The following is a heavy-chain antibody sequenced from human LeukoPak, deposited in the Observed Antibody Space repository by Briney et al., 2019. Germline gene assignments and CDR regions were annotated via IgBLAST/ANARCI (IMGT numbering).Heavy chain of an antibody. CDR3: ARDFGFGSGCDFDY. CDR1: GFTFSSYS. V-gene: IGHV3-48*01. D-gene: IGHD6-19*01. CDR2: ISSSSSTI. Sequence: GGSLRLSCAASGFTFSSYSMNWVRQAPGKGLEWVSYISSSSSTIYYADSVKGRFTISRDNAKNSLYLQMNSLRAEDTAVYYCARDFGFGSGCDFDYWGQGTLVTVSS. J-gene: IGHJ4*02.